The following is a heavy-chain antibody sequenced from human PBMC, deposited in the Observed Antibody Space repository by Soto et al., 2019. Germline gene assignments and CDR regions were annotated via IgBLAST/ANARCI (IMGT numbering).Heavy chain of an antibody. CDR1: GFTVSSNY. CDR3: ASNSRSSGYYYEYFQH. V-gene: IGHV3-53*04. J-gene: IGHJ1*01. CDR2: IYSGGST. D-gene: IGHD3-22*01. Sequence: GGSLRLSCAASGFTVSSNYMSWVRQAPGKGLEWVSVIYSGGSTYYADSVKGRFTISRHNSKNTLYLQMNSLRAEDTAVYYCASNSRSSGYYYEYFQHWGQGTLVTVSS.